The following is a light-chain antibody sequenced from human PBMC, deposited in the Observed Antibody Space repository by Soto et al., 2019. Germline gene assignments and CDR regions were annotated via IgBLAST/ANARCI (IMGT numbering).Light chain of an antibody. Sequence: DIHMTQAPSTLSASVAERASITCRASQSISSWLAWYQQKPGKAPKLLIYKASSLESGVPSRFSGSGSGTEFTLTISSLQPDDFATYYCQQYKAYWTFGQGTKVDIK. CDR3: QQYKAYWT. CDR1: QSISSW. CDR2: KAS. J-gene: IGKJ1*01. V-gene: IGKV1-5*03.